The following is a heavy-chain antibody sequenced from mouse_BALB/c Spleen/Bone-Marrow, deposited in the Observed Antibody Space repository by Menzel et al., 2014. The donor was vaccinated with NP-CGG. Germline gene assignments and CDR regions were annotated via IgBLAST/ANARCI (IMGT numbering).Heavy chain of an antibody. CDR3: ARGLYYVAYGPGFAY. D-gene: IGHD2-13*01. Sequence: DVNLVESGGGLVQPGGSLKLSCAASGFTFSNYGMSWVRQTPDKRLDLVATINSNGGTTYYPDSVKGRFTISRDNAKNTLYLQMSSLKAEDTAMYFCARGLYYVAYGPGFAYWGQGTLVTVSA. J-gene: IGHJ3*01. V-gene: IGHV5-6-3*01. CDR2: INSNGGTT. CDR1: GFTFSNYG.